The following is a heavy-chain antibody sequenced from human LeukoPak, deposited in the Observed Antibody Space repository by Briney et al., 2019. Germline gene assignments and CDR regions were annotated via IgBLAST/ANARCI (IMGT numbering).Heavy chain of an antibody. CDR3: AGKGSLGFS. V-gene: IGHV4-31*03. Sequence: SETLSLTCTVSGGSISSGVYYWSWIRQHPGKGLEWIGYIYYSGSTYYNPSLKSRVTISVDTSKNQFSLKLSSVTAADTVVYYCAGKGSLGFSWGQGTLVTVSS. J-gene: IGHJ5*02. CDR1: GGSISSGVYY. D-gene: IGHD5/OR15-5a*01. CDR2: IYYSGST.